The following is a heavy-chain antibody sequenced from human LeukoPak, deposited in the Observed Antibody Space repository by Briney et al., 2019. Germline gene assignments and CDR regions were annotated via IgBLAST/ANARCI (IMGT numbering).Heavy chain of an antibody. D-gene: IGHD6-13*01. Sequence: GASVKVSCKASGYTFTSYDINWVRQATGQGLEWMGWMNPNSGNTGYAQKFQGRVTMTRNTSISTAYMELSSLRSEDTAVYYCARSRIAAAGMGYYGMDVWGQGTTVTVSS. CDR2: MNPNSGNT. CDR1: GYTFTSYD. J-gene: IGHJ6*02. V-gene: IGHV1-8*01. CDR3: ARSRIAAAGMGYYGMDV.